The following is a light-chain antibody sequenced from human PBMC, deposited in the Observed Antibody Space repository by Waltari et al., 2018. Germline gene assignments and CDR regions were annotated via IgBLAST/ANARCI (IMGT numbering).Light chain of an antibody. CDR3: QHYLRLPVT. CDR2: AAS. Sequence: ELVLTQSPGTLSLSLGERATVSCRDSQSVSKDLAWYQQKPGQAPRLLIYAASTRATGIPDRFSGSGSGTDFSLTISRLEPDDFAVYYCQHYLRLPVTFGQGTTVEI. J-gene: IGKJ1*01. CDR1: QSVSKD. V-gene: IGKV3-20*01.